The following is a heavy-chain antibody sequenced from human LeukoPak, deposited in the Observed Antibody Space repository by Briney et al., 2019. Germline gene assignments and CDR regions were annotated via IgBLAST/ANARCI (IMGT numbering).Heavy chain of an antibody. CDR2: INYSGGT. CDR3: ARGPRCSSTSCYGSRWGNYFDY. Sequence: SETLSLTCAVYGGSFSGYNWSWIRQPPGKGLEWIGEINYSGGTNYNPSLKTRVTISVDTSKNQFSLRLTSVSAADTAVYYCARGPRCSSTSCYGSRWGNYFDYWGQGTLVTVSS. D-gene: IGHD2-2*01. V-gene: IGHV4-34*01. CDR1: GGSFSGYN. J-gene: IGHJ4*02.